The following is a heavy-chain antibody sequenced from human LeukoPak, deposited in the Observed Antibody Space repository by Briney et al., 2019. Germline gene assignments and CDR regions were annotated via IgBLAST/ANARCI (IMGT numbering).Heavy chain of an antibody. Sequence: ASVKVSCKASGYTFTGYYMHWVRQAPGQGLEWMGWMNPNSGGTNYAQKFQGRVTMTRDTSISTAYMELSRLRSDDTAVYYCARGDSVRYFDWLLSGLSWGQGTLVTVSS. J-gene: IGHJ5*02. D-gene: IGHD3-9*01. CDR1: GYTFTGYY. V-gene: IGHV1-2*02. CDR3: ARGDSVRYFDWLLSGLS. CDR2: MNPNSGGT.